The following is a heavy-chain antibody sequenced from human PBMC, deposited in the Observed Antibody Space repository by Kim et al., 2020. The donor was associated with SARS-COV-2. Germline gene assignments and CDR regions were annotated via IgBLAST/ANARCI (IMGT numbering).Heavy chain of an antibody. CDR1: GFTFSSYA. D-gene: IGHD3-3*01. V-gene: IGHV3-30-3*01. J-gene: IGHJ6*02. Sequence: GGSLRLSCAASGFTFSSYAMHWVRQAPGKGLEWVAVISYDGSNKYYADSVKGRFTISRDNSKNTLYLQMNSLRAEDTAVYYCARDPYQLLRFLEWPYYYYGMDVWGQGTTVTVSS. CDR2: ISYDGSNK. CDR3: ARDPYQLLRFLEWPYYYYGMDV.